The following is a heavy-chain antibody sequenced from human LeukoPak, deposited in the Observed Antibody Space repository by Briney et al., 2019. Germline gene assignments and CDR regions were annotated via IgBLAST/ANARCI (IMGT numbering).Heavy chain of an antibody. CDR3: ARSDYDYVWGSYRYYY. Sequence: GASVKVSCKASGYTFTGYYMHWVRQAPGQGLEWMGWINPNSGGTNYAQKFQGRVTMTRDTSISTAYMELSSLRSEDTAVYYCARSDYDYVWGSYRYYYWGQGTLVTVSS. D-gene: IGHD3-16*02. J-gene: IGHJ4*02. CDR2: INPNSGGT. V-gene: IGHV1-2*02. CDR1: GYTFTGYY.